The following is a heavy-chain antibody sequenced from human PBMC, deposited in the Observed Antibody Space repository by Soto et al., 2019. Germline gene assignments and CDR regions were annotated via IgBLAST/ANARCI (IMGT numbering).Heavy chain of an antibody. CDR1: GFTFSDAW. D-gene: IGHD2-15*01. CDR2: IKSKTLGGTT. J-gene: IGHJ4*02. CDR3: TTGYWGGY. V-gene: IGHV3-15*07. Sequence: EVQVVESGGGLVKPGGSLRLSCAASGFTFSDAWMNWVRQAPGKGLEWVGRIKSKTLGGTTDYAAPVKGRFTISRDDSKNTRYLEMNSLKTEDTAVYYCTTGYWGGYWGQGTLVTVSS.